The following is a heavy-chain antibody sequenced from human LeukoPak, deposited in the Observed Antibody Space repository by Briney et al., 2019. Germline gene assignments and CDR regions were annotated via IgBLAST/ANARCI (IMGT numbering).Heavy chain of an antibody. Sequence: SETLSLTCTVSGGSISSSSYYWGWIRQPPGKGLEWIGSIYYSGSTNYNPSLKSRVTISVDTSKNQFSLKLSSVTAADTAVYYCAKARVYNRKNWFDPWGQGTLVTVSS. V-gene: IGHV4-39*07. CDR1: GGSISSSSYY. J-gene: IGHJ5*02. D-gene: IGHD1-14*01. CDR2: IYYSGST. CDR3: AKARVYNRKNWFDP.